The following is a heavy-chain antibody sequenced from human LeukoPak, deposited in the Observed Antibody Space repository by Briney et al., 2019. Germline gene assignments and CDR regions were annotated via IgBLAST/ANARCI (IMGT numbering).Heavy chain of an antibody. D-gene: IGHD1-26*01. Sequence: WETLSLTCTVSGYSISSGYYWGWIRQPPGKGLEWIGGIYHSGSTSYNPSLKSRVPISVDTSKNQFSLKLSSVTAADTAVYYYARDPSGSYAVYYGMDVWGQGTTVTVSS. V-gene: IGHV4-38-2*02. J-gene: IGHJ6*02. CDR2: IYHSGST. CDR1: GYSISSGYY. CDR3: ARDPSGSYAVYYGMDV.